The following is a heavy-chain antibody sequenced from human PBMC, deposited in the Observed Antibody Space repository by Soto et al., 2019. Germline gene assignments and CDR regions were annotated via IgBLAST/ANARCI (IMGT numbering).Heavy chain of an antibody. J-gene: IGHJ4*02. CDR2: ISYDGSNK. D-gene: IGHD4-17*01. V-gene: IGHV3-30-3*01. Sequence: QVQLVESGGGVVQPGRSLRLSCAASGFTFSSYAMHWVRQAPGKGLEWVAVISYDGSNKYHADSVKGRFTISRDNSKNALDLQLNSLRAEDTAVYYCAREFGITVTPSFDYWGQGTLVTVSS. CDR3: AREFGITVTPSFDY. CDR1: GFTFSSYA.